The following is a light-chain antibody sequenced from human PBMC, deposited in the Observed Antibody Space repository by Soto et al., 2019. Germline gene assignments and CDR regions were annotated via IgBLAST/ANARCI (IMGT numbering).Light chain of an antibody. J-gene: IGKJ5*01. CDR3: QQYAGPTTT. V-gene: IGKV3-11*01. CDR1: QSFRGL. Sequence: EVVLTQSPVTLSFSPGERATLSFRASQSFRGLLDWYQKKNGQAPRLLIYDASNRATGIPERLSGGGYGTDLTITISRMETEDFEVYLCQQYAGPTTTFGQGTRLEIK. CDR2: DAS.